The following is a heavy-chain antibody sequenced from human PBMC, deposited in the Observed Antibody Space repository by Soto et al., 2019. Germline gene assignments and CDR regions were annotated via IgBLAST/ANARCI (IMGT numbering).Heavy chain of an antibody. Sequence: ASVKVPCKASGYTFTSDGISWVRQAPGQGLEWMGWISAYNGNTNYAQKLQGRVTMTTDTSTSKAYMELRSLRSDDPAVYYCARAEVVGLCPVVRYFDWYYFDYWGQATLVNVSS. J-gene: IGHJ4*02. CDR2: ISAYNGNT. CDR1: GYTFTSDG. D-gene: IGHD3-9*01. CDR3: ARAEVVGLCPVVRYFDWYYFDY. V-gene: IGHV1-18*04.